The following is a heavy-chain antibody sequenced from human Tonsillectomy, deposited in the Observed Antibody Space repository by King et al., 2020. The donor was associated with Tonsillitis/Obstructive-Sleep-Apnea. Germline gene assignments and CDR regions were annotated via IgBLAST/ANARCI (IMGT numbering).Heavy chain of an antibody. J-gene: IGHJ6*03. CDR1: NYTFTSYG. Sequence: QLVQSGAEVKKPGASVKVSCKASNYTFTSYGISWVRQAPGQGLEWMGWISAYNGDTNYAQNLQGRVTMTTDTLTSTAYMELRSLRSDDTAVYYCARVVPNFEYSRSSGGTFYYYLDVWGKGTTVTVSS. CDR2: ISAYNGDT. D-gene: IGHD6-6*01. V-gene: IGHV1-18*01. CDR3: ARVVPNFEYSRSSGGTFYYYLDV.